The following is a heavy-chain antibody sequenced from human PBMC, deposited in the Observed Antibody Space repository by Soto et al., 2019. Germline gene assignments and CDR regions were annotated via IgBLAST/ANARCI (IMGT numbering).Heavy chain of an antibody. V-gene: IGHV3-23*01. CDR1: GFTFSSYA. J-gene: IGHJ4*02. Sequence: PGGSLRLSCAASGFTFSSYAMSWVRQAPGKGLEWVSAISTSGGSTFYADSVKGRFTISRDNFKNTLYLQMXXLRAXXXXVXXGAKKAGYSGXDPLDYWGQXTXXTVSS. CDR3: AKKAGYSGXDPLDY. D-gene: IGHD5-12*01. CDR2: ISTSGGST.